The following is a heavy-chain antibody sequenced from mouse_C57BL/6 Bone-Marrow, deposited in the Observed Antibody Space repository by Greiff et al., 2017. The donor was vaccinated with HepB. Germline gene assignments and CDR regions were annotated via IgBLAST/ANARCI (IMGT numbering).Heavy chain of an antibody. CDR2: ISGGGGNT. CDR1: GFTFSSYT. D-gene: IGHD1-1*01. Sequence: EVQVVESGGGLGKPGGSLKLSCAASGFTFSSYTMSWVRQTPEKRLEWVATISGGGGNTYYPDSVKGRFTISRDNAKNTLYLQMSSLRSEDTALYYCASPHYYGSSYPYAMDYWGQGTSVIVSS. V-gene: IGHV5-9*01. CDR3: ASPHYYGSSYPYAMDY. J-gene: IGHJ4*01.